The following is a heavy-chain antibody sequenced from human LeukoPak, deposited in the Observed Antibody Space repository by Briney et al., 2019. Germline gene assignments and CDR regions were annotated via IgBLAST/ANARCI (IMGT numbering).Heavy chain of an antibody. J-gene: IGHJ4*02. CDR3: ARDRYYYDSSGYYYLVY. V-gene: IGHV3-66*02. Sequence: GGSLRLSCAASGFTVSSNYMSWVRQAPGKGLEWVSVIYSGGSTYYADSVKGRFTISRDNSKNTLYLQMNSLRAEDTAVYYCARDRYYYDSSGYYYLVYWGQGTLVTVSS. D-gene: IGHD3-22*01. CDR2: IYSGGST. CDR1: GFTVSSNY.